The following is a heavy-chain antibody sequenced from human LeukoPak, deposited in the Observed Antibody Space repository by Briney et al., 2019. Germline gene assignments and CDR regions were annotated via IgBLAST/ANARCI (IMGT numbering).Heavy chain of an antibody. D-gene: IGHD1-26*01. CDR2: IYPGDSDT. Sequence: GESLKISCKGSGYSFTSYWIGWVRQMPGKGLEWMGIIYPGDSDTRYSPSFQGQVTISADKSISTAYLQWSSLKASDTAMYYCARHLAGALARYYMDVWGKGTTVTVSS. J-gene: IGHJ6*03. CDR1: GYSFTSYW. V-gene: IGHV5-51*01. CDR3: ARHLAGALARYYMDV.